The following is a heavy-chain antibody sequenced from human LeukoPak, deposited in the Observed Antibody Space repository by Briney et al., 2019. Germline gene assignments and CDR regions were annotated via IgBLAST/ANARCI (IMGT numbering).Heavy chain of an antibody. V-gene: IGHV3-53*05. D-gene: IGHD5-12*01. Sequence: GGSLRLSCAASGFTVSSNYMSWVRQAPGKGLEWVSLIYGDGSTNYADSVQGRFTISRDNSKNTLYLQMTNVRPEDTAVYYCARELLRPNFFDYWGLGTLVTVSS. CDR2: IYGDGST. J-gene: IGHJ4*02. CDR1: GFTVSSNY. CDR3: ARELLRPNFFDY.